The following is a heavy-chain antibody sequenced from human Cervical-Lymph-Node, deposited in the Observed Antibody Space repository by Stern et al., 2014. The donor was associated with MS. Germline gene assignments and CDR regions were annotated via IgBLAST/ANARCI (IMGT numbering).Heavy chain of an antibody. CDR1: GFTFSDHY. CDR2: TRNKANSHTT. J-gene: IGHJ4*02. D-gene: IGHD6-13*01. Sequence: EVQLVESGGGLVHPGGSLRLSCAASGFTFSDHYMDWVRQAPGKGLEWVGRTRNKANSHTTEYAASLQGRFIISRDDLKNSLYLQMNSLRTEDTALYYCAREEAAASFDYWGQGALVIVSS. CDR3: AREEAAASFDY. V-gene: IGHV3-72*01.